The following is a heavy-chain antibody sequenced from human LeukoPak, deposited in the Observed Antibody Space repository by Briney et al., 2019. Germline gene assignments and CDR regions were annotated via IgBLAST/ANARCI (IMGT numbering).Heavy chain of an antibody. Sequence: GGSLRLSCTASGFTFGDYAMSWFRQAPGKGLEWVSYISSSSSTIYYADSVKGRFTISRDNAKNSLYLQMNSLRAEDTAVYYCARADYWGQGTLVTVSS. V-gene: IGHV3-48*01. CDR3: ARADY. J-gene: IGHJ4*02. CDR2: ISSSSSTI. CDR1: GFTFGDYA.